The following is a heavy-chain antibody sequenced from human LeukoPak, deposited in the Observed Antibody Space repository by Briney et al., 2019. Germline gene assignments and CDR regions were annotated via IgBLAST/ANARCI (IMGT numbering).Heavy chain of an antibody. J-gene: IGHJ4*02. Sequence: PGGSLRLSCAASGFTFSSYAMSWVRQGRGKGLERVSAISGSGGSTYYADSVKGRFTISRDNSKNTLYLQMNSLRAEDTAVYYCAKVGRWNYYGSGSESYYDYWGQGTLVTVSS. CDR1: GFTFSSYA. CDR2: ISGSGGST. D-gene: IGHD3-10*01. V-gene: IGHV3-23*01. CDR3: AKVGRWNYYGSGSESYYDY.